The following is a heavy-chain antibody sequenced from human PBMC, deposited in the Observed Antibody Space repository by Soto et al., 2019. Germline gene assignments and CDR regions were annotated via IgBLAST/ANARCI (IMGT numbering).Heavy chain of an antibody. V-gene: IGHV3-21*01. CDR2: ISTSGDAT. CDR1: GFTFSTYT. J-gene: IGHJ3*01. Sequence: EVQLVESGGGLVKPGGSLRLSCAASGFTFSTYTLNWVRQAPGKGLEWVSSISTSGDATYYEDSVRGRFTISRDNARAALYLQMDSLRVEDTAMYYCTRDAEPLWGQGTMVRVSS. CDR3: TRDAEPL.